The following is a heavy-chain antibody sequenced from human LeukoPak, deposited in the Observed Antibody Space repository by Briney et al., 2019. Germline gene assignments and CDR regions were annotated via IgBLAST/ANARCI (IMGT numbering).Heavy chain of an antibody. Sequence: GGSLRLSCAASGYTFRDYYMSWIRQAPGKGLEWVSYISSRGNLIYYADSVKGRFTISRDNAKNSLYLQMNSLRAEDTAVYYCARVGTVTNFDYWGQGTLVTVSS. V-gene: IGHV3-11*04. CDR1: GYTFRDYY. CDR3: ARVGTVTNFDY. J-gene: IGHJ4*02. CDR2: ISSRGNLI. D-gene: IGHD4-17*01.